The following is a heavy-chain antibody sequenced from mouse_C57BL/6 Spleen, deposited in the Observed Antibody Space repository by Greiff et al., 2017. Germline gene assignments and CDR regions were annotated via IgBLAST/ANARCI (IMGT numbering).Heavy chain of an antibody. CDR1: GIDFSRYW. CDR2: INPDSSTI. Sequence: EVKVIESGGGLVQPGGSLKLSCAASGIDFSRYWMSWVRRAPGKGLEWIGEINPDSSTINYAPSLKDKFIIAIDNAKNTLYLQMSKVRSEDTALYYCARRDPDYAMDYWGQGTSVTVSS. D-gene: IGHD3-3*01. J-gene: IGHJ4*01. V-gene: IGHV4-1*01. CDR3: ARRDPDYAMDY.